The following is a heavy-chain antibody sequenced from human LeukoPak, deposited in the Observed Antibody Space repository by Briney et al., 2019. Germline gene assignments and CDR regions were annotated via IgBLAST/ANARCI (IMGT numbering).Heavy chain of an antibody. CDR2: IRDKGYGHAT. CDR3: ARDLAVGRWPLWHFDL. D-gene: IGHD5-24*01. CDR1: GFTFSDSA. Sequence: GGSLKLSCAASGFTFSDSAIHWVRQASGKGLEWVGRIRDKGYGHATAYAASVKGRFTLSRDDSKNTLYLQMNSLRAEDTAVYFCARDLAVGRWPLWHFDLWGRGTLVTVSS. V-gene: IGHV3-73*01. J-gene: IGHJ2*01.